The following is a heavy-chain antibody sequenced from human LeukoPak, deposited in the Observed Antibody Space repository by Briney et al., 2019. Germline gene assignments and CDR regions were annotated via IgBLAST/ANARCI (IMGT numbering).Heavy chain of an antibody. CDR3: ARRGGSGSSHWFDP. CDR1: GDSISMSGYY. Sequence: SETLSLTCTVSGDSISMSGYYWGWIRQPPGKGLKWIGSIYDSGSTYYNPSLKSRATISIDTSKNQFSLKVTSVTAADTAVYYCARRGGSGSSHWFDPWGQGTLVTVSS. CDR2: IYDSGST. J-gene: IGHJ5*02. D-gene: IGHD6-6*01. V-gene: IGHV4-39*07.